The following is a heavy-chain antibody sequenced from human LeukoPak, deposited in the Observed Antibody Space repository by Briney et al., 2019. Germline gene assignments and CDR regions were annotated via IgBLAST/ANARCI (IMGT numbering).Heavy chain of an antibody. J-gene: IGHJ4*02. CDR2: ISSSSSYI. CDR3: AGGLGAPIHY. CDR1: GFTFSSYS. V-gene: IGHV3-21*01. Sequence: GGSLRLSCAASGFTFSSYSMSWVRQAPGKGLEWVSSISSSSSYIYYADSVKGRFTISRDNAKNSLYQQMNSLRAKHPAVSSCAGGLGAPIHYWRQATLPTVPS. D-gene: IGHD2-21*01.